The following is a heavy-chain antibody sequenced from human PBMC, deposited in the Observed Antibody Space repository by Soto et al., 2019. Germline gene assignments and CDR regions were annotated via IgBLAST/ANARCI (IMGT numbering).Heavy chain of an antibody. D-gene: IGHD2-2*01. Sequence: ILCLTFAVSGGSISTSKWWSCVRQPPAKGLEWIGEIYHSGSTNYNPSLKSRVTISVDKSKNQFSLKLSSVTAADTAVYYCASVRAGIRPPLVQNYLDYWGQGTLDT. CDR1: GGSISTSKW. CDR2: IYHSGST. CDR3: ASVRAGIRPPLVQNYLDY. V-gene: IGHV4-4*02. J-gene: IGHJ4*02.